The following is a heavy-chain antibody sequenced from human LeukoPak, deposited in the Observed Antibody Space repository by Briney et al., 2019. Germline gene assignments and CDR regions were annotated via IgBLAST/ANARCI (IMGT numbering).Heavy chain of an antibody. CDR3: ARDGSSWYFNYYYYGMDV. D-gene: IGHD6-13*01. CDR1: GGSISSSNW. J-gene: IGHJ6*02. Sequence: PSETLSLTCAVSGGSISSSNWWSWVRQPPGKGLEWIGEIYHSGSTNYNPSLKSRVTISVDKSKNQFSLKLSSVTAADTAVCYCARDGSSWYFNYYYYGMDVWGQGTTVTVSS. V-gene: IGHV4-4*02. CDR2: IYHSGST.